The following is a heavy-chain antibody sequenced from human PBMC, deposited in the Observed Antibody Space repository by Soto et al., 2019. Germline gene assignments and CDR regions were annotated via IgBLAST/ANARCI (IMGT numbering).Heavy chain of an antibody. CDR3: ARDRGSYGMDV. CDR1: GDSISGGYY. Sequence: QVQLQESGPGLVKPSQTLSLTCSVSGDSISGGYYWSWIRQHPGKGLEWIGYVSPIGTPYYSPSLSSRVSISMHTSKNQLSLEVRSVSAAGTAVYYCARDRGSYGMDVWGQGTTVTVSS. J-gene: IGHJ6*02. V-gene: IGHV4-31*03. CDR2: VSPIGTP.